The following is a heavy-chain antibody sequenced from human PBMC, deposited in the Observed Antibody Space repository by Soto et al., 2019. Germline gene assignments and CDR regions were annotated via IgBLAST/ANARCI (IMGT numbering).Heavy chain of an antibody. CDR3: ARISKSSGSSTGTYYFDY. CDR2: IIPIFGTA. Sequence: WASVKVSCKASGGTFSSYAISWVRQAPGQGLEWMGGIIPIFGTANYAQKFQGRVTITADESTSTAYMELSSLRSEDTAVYYCARISKSSGSSTGTYYFDYWGQGTLVTVSS. CDR1: GGTFSSYA. J-gene: IGHJ4*02. V-gene: IGHV1-69*13. D-gene: IGHD6-6*01.